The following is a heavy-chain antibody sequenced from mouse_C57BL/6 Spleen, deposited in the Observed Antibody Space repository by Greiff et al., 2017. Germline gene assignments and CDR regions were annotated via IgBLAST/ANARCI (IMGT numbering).Heavy chain of an antibody. CDR1: GFTFSDYG. V-gene: IGHV5-17*01. Sequence: EVKLMESGGGLVKPGGSLKLSCAASGFTFSDYGMHWVRQAPEKGLEWVAYISSGSSTIYYADTVKGRFTISRDNAKNTLFLQMTSLRSEDTAMYYCARGDYGSSGFDYWGKGTTLTVSS. CDR2: ISSGSSTI. CDR3: ARGDYGSSGFDY. J-gene: IGHJ2*01. D-gene: IGHD1-1*01.